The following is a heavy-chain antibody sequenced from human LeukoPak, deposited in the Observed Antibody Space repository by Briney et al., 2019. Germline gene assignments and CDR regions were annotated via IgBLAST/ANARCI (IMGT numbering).Heavy chain of an antibody. J-gene: IGHJ4*02. D-gene: IGHD2-2*01. CDR1: GYTFSAYW. CDR2: IKQDGSEK. Sequence: PGGSLRPSCSASGYTFSAYWMSWVRQAPGKGLEWVASIKQDGSEKYYVDSVKGRFTISRDNAKNSLYLQMNSLRGEDTAVYYCARDTPGEESHWGQGTLVTVSS. V-gene: IGHV3-7*01. CDR3: ARDTPGEESH.